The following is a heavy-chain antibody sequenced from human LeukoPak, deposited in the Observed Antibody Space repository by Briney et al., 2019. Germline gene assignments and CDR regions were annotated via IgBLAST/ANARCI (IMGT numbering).Heavy chain of an antibody. J-gene: IGHJ4*02. CDR3: AGDAVVVAATRPGSYDY. V-gene: IGHV1-2*02. Sequence: ASVKVSCKASGYTFTGYYMHWVRQAPGQGLEWMGWINPNSGGTNYAQKFQGRVTMTRDTSISTAYMELSRLRSDDTAVYYCAGDAVVVAATRPGSYDYWGQGTLVTVSS. CDR2: INPNSGGT. D-gene: IGHD2-15*01. CDR1: GYTFTGYY.